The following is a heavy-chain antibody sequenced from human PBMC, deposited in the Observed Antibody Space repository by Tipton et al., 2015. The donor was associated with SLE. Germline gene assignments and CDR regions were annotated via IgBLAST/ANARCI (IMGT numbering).Heavy chain of an antibody. D-gene: IGHD2-8*01. V-gene: IGHV4-61*02. Sequence: LRLSCTVSGGSISSGSYYWSWIRQPAGKGLEWIGRIYTSGSTNYNPSLKSRVTISVDTSKNQFSLKLSSVTAADTAVYYCARDVGYCTNGVCPPFDSWGQGTLVTAPS. CDR3: ARDVGYCTNGVCPPFDS. J-gene: IGHJ4*02. CDR1: GGSISSGSYY. CDR2: IYTSGST.